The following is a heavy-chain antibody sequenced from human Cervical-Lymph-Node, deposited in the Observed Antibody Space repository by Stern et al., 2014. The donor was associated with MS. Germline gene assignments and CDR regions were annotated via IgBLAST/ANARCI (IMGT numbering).Heavy chain of an antibody. CDR1: GYSISSGYY. CDR3: AREEQQLVHGNWFDP. D-gene: IGHD6-13*01. J-gene: IGHJ5*02. V-gene: IGHV4-38-2*02. CDR2: IYHRGST. Sequence: QVQLQESGPGLVKPSETLSLTCTVSGYSISSGYYWGWIRQPPGKGLEWIGTIYHRGSTYYNPYLKSRVPIPVDTSKHQVSLKLGSVPAADTAVYYCAREEQQLVHGNWFDPWGQGTLVTVSS.